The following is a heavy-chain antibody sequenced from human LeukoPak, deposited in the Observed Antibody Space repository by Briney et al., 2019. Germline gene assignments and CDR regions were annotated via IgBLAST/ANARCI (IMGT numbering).Heavy chain of an antibody. D-gene: IGHD2-21*01. CDR2: ISSSGSTI. J-gene: IGHJ5*02. CDR3: AKNSGSGWFDP. Sequence: GGSLRLSCAASGFTFSSYEMNWVRQAPGKGLEWVSYISSSGSTIYYADSVKGRFTISRDNSKNTLYLQMNSLRAEDTAVYYCAKNSGSGWFDPWGQGTLVTVSS. CDR1: GFTFSSYE. V-gene: IGHV3-48*03.